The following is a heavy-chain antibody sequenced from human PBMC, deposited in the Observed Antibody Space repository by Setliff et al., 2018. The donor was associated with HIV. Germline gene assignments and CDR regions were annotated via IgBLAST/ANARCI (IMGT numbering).Heavy chain of an antibody. CDR2: VYSSGNT. J-gene: IGHJ4*02. Sequence: SETLSLTCIVSGASISSQYWSWIRQPAGKGLEWIGRVYSSGNTNYNPSFKSRVTMSVDTSKNQFSLRLNSVTAADTAVYFCARGGAVSADFDSWGQGTLVTVSS. D-gene: IGHD3-16*01. CDR3: ARGGAVSADFDS. V-gene: IGHV4-4*07. CDR1: GASISSQY.